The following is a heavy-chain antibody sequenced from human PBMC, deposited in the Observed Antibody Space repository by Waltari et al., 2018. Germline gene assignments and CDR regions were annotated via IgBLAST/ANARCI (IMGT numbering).Heavy chain of an antibody. CDR3: ARVGGYTIPRTDNWFDP. V-gene: IGHV1-69*01. D-gene: IGHD1-26*01. CDR2: IIPIFGTA. J-gene: IGHJ5*02. CDR1: GGTFSSYA. Sequence: QVQLVQSGAEVKKPGSSVKVSCKASGGTFSSYAISWVRQAPGQGLEWMGGIIPIFGTANYAQKFQGRVTITADESTSTAYMELSSLRSEDTAVYYCARVGGYTIPRTDNWFDPWGQGTLVTVSS.